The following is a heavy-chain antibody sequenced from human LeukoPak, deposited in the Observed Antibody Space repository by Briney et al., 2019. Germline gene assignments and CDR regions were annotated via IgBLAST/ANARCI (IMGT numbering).Heavy chain of an antibody. D-gene: IGHD3-10*01. J-gene: IGHJ4*02. V-gene: IGHV3-30*04. Sequence: GRSLRLSCAASGSTFSSYPMHWVRQAPGKGLEWVAVISNDGSTKYYADSVKGRFTISRDNSKNTLYVQMNSLRAEDTAVCYCARGRGSGTTDYWGQGTLVTVSS. CDR3: ARGRGSGTTDY. CDR1: GSTFSSYP. CDR2: ISNDGSTK.